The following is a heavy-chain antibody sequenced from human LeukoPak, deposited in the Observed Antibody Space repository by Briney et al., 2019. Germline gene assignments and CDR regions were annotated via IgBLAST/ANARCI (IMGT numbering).Heavy chain of an antibody. J-gene: IGHJ6*03. CDR2: IHYSGST. CDR1: GGSISSYY. Sequence: PSETLSLTCTVSGGSISSYYWSWIRQPPGKGLEWIGYIHYSGSTNYNPSLKSRVTISVDTSKNQFSLKLTSVTAADTAVYYCARTTEGGYTYGYFYYYYMDVWGKGTTVTISS. D-gene: IGHD5-18*01. CDR3: ARTTEGGYTYGYFYYYYMDV. V-gene: IGHV4-59*01.